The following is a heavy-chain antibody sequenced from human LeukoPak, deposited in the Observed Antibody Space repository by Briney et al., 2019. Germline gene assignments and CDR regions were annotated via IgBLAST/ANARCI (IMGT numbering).Heavy chain of an antibody. D-gene: IGHD2-2*01. J-gene: IGHJ5*02. V-gene: IGHV3-33*01. CDR1: GFTFSTYG. CDR2: IWYDGSIK. CDR3: ARGGYCSNTACYGGGWFDP. Sequence: GGSLRLSCVASGFTFSTYGMHWARQAPGKGLEWVAVIWYDGSIKYYADSVRGRFTISRDNSKNMLHLQMNSLRAEDTAVYYCARGGYCSNTACYGGGWFDPWGQGTQVTVSS.